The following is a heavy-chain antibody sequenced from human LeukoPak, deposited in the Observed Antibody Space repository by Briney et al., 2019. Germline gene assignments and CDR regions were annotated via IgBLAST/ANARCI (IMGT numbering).Heavy chain of an antibody. CDR2: INPGGDNT. V-gene: IGHV1-46*01. CDR3: ARVPFYYGSGSYPEVVTYYYYYYYMDV. CDR1: GYTFTNYY. J-gene: IGHJ6*03. Sequence: ASVKVSCKASGYTFTNYYIHWVRQAPGQGLEWMGLINPGGDNTDYAQKLQGRVTMTTDTSTSTAYMELRSLRSDDTAVYYCARVPFYYGSGSYPEVVTYYYYYYYMDVWGKGTTVTVSS. D-gene: IGHD3-10*01.